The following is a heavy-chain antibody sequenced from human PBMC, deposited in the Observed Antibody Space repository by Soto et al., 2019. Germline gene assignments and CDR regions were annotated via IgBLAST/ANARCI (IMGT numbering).Heavy chain of an antibody. J-gene: IGHJ4*02. D-gene: IGHD2-8*02. V-gene: IGHV4-34*01. CDR1: GVSFRTDY. Sequence: SETLSLTCTVSGVSFRTDYWTWIRQPPGTGLEWIGEINHSGSTNYNPSLKSRVTISVDTSKNQFSLKLTSVTAADTAVYYCARDKITGLFDYWGQGTLVTVSS. CDR2: INHSGST. CDR3: ARDKITGLFDY.